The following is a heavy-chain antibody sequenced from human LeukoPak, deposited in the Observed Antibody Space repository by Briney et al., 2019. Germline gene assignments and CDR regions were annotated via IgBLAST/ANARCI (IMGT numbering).Heavy chain of an antibody. CDR3: ASLGGSYSEVDY. J-gene: IGHJ4*02. CDR1: GFPFSSYA. D-gene: IGHD1-26*01. V-gene: IGHV3-30-3*01. CDR2: ISYDGSNK. Sequence: QHWGALILSCAASGFPFSSYAMHWVRQAPGKGLEWVAVISYDGSNKYYADSVKGRFTISRDNSKNTLYLQMNSLRAEDTAVYYCASLGGSYSEVDYWGQGTLVTVSS.